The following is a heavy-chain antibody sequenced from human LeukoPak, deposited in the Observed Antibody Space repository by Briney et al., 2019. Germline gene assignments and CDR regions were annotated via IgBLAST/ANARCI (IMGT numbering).Heavy chain of an antibody. Sequence: EGSLRLSCAASGFTVSSNYMSWVRQAPGKGLEWVSVIYSGGSTYYADSVKGRFTISRDNSKNTLYLQMNSLRAEDTAVYYCARDAYYDSSGSYYYYGMDVWGQGTTVTVSS. CDR3: ARDAYYDSSGSYYYYGMDV. J-gene: IGHJ6*02. V-gene: IGHV3-66*01. CDR1: GFTVSSNY. CDR2: IYSGGST. D-gene: IGHD3-22*01.